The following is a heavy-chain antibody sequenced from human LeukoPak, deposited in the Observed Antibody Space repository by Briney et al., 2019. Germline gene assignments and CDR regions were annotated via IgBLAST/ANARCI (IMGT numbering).Heavy chain of an antibody. Sequence: GGSLRLSCAASGFTFSSYEMNWVRQAPGQGLEWVSYIRSSGDTIYYTDSVKGRFTISRDNARNSLYLQMDNLRAEDTGVYYCARDFYDGFALDYWGQGTLVTVSS. CDR3: ARDFYDGFALDY. D-gene: IGHD2/OR15-2a*01. CDR2: IRSSGDTI. J-gene: IGHJ4*02. V-gene: IGHV3-48*03. CDR1: GFTFSSYE.